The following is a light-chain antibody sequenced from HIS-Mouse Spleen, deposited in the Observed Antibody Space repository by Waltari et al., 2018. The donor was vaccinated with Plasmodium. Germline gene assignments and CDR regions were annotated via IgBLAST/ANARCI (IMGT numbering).Light chain of an antibody. CDR1: VLAKHY. CDR3: YSAADNNLV. CDR2: KDS. V-gene: IGLV3-27*01. J-gene: IGLJ3*02. Sequence: SYELTQPSSVSVSPGQTARLTCSGDVLAKHYARWFPQKPGQAPVLVIYKDSERPSGIPERFSGSSSGTTVTLTISGAQVEDEADCYCYSAADNNLVFGGGTKLTVL.